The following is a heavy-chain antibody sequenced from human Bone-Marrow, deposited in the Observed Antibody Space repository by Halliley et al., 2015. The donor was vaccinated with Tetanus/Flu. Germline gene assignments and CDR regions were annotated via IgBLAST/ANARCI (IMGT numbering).Heavy chain of an antibody. V-gene: IGHV2-5*01. D-gene: IGHD6-19*01. CDR2: IHGNDDK. Sequence: LVKPTQTLALTCSFSGFSLSTVAVAVGWFRQPPGKALEWLASIHGNDDKRYSPYLRSRLTLIKDTSKNQVLLIMTNVDPVDTATYYCAHRRQWLGQNFDSWGQGTLVTASS. CDR3: AHRRQWLGQNFDS. J-gene: IGHJ4*02. CDR1: GFSLSTVAVA.